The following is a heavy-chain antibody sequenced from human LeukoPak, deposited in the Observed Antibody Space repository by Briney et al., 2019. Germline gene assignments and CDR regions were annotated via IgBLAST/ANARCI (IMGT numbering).Heavy chain of an antibody. D-gene: IGHD3/OR15-3a*01. CDR2: ISYDGSNK. CDR3: AKPVDSAVNSHGPGFDY. J-gene: IGHJ4*02. CDR1: GFTFSSYG. Sequence: GGSLRLSCAASGFTFSSYGMHWVRQAPGKGLEWVAVISYDGSNKYYADSVKGRFTISRDNSKNTLYLQMNSLRAEDTAVYYCAKPVDSAVNSHGPGFDYWGQGTLVTVSS. V-gene: IGHV3-30*18.